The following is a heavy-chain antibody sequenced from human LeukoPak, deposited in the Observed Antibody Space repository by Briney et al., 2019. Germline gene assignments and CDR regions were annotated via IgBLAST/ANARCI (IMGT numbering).Heavy chain of an antibody. CDR3: ASSTLRYFDD. J-gene: IGHJ4*02. CDR2: IYYSGST. CDR1: GGSISSGDYY. V-gene: IGHV4-30-4*01. Sequence: PSETLSLTCTVSGGSISSGDYYWSWIRQPPEKGPEWIGYIYYSGSTYYNPSLKSRVTISVDTSKNQFSLKLSSVTAADTAVYYCASSTLRYFDDWGQGTLVTVSS. D-gene: IGHD3-9*01.